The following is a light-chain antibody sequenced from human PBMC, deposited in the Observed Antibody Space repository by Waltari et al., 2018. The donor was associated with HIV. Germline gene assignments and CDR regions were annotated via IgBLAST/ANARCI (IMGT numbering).Light chain of an antibody. Sequence: QSALTQPASVSGSPGQSITISCTGTSSAVGSYNLVSWYQQHPGKAPKLMIYEGSKRPSGVSNRFSGSKSGNTASLTISGLQAEDEADYYCCSYAGSSLYVFGTGTKVTVL. CDR3: CSYAGSSLYV. CDR1: SSAVGSYNL. V-gene: IGLV2-23*01. J-gene: IGLJ1*01. CDR2: EGS.